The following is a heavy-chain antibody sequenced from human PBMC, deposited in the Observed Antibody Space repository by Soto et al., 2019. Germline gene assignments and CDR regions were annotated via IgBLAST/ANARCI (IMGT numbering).Heavy chain of an antibody. V-gene: IGHV4-39*01. D-gene: IGHD3-3*01. CDR3: ASEAVTIFGVVIYYYGMDV. CDR1: GGSISSSSYY. CDR2: IYYSGST. J-gene: IGHJ6*02. Sequence: SETLSLTCTVSGGSISSSSYYWGWIRQPPGKGLEWIGSIYYSGSTYYNPSLKSRVTISVDTSKNQFSLKLSSVTAADTAVYYCASEAVTIFGVVIYYYGMDVWGQGTTVTVSS.